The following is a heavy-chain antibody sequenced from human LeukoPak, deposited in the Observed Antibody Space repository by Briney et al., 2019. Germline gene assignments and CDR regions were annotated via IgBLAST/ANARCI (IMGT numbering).Heavy chain of an antibody. D-gene: IGHD3-22*01. CDR3: AREIYYDSSAYDY. CDR2: VYHSGSI. J-gene: IGHJ4*02. Sequence: KSSETLSLTCTVSGDSLVSGYYWGWIRQPPGQGLEWVGSVYHSGSIYYNPSLKSRVIMSVDTSKNQFSLKLSSLTAADTAIYYCAREIYYDSSAYDYWGQGTLVTVSS. V-gene: IGHV4-38-2*02. CDR1: GDSLVSGYY.